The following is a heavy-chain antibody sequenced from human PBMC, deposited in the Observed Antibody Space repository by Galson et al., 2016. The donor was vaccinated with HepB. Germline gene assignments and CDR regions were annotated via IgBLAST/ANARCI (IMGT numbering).Heavy chain of an antibody. Sequence: SLRLSCAASGFNFSNAWMTWVRQAPGKGLEWVGRIKSKTDGGTPDYAAPVKGRFTISRDDSKNTLYLQMNSLKPDDKALYYCTTGRSYGGPHYWGQGTLVTVSS. V-gene: IGHV3-15*01. CDR2: IKSKTDGGTP. D-gene: IGHD1-26*01. CDR1: GFNFSNAW. CDR3: TTGRSYGGPHY. J-gene: IGHJ4*02.